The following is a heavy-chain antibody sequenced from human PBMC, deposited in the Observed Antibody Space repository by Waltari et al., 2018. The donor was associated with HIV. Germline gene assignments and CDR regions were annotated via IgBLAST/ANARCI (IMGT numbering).Heavy chain of an antibody. D-gene: IGHD3-22*01. V-gene: IGHV1-24*01. CDR2: FDPEDGET. J-gene: IGHJ4*02. Sequence: QVQLVQSGAEVKKPGASVKVSCKVSGYTLTELSMHWVRQAPGKGLEWMGGFDPEDGETIYAQKFQGRVTMTEDTSTDTAYMELSSLRSEDTAVYYCATDSPSWDSSGYYPGYCGQGTLVTVSS. CDR3: ATDSPSWDSSGYYPGY. CDR1: GYTLTELS.